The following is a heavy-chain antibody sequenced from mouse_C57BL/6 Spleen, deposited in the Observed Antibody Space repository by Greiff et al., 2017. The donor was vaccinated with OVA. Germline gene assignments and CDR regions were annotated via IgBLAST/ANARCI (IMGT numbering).Heavy chain of an antibody. D-gene: IGHD2-5*01. Sequence: EVQLVESGGGLVKPGGSLKLSCAASGFTFSDYGMHWVRQAPEKGLEWVAYISSGSSTIYYADTVKGRFTISRDNAKNTLFLQMTSLRSEDTAMYYCARPGDYSNYVGAYWGQGTLVTVSA. CDR1: GFTFSDYG. CDR3: ARPGDYSNYVGAY. V-gene: IGHV5-17*01. J-gene: IGHJ3*01. CDR2: ISSGSSTI.